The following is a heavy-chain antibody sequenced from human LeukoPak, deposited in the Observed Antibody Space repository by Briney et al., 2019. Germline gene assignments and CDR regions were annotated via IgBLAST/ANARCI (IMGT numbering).Heavy chain of an antibody. Sequence: ASVKVSCKASGYTFTGYYMHWVRQAPGQGLEWMGRINPNSGGTNYAQKFQGRVTMTRDTSISTAYMELSRLRSDDTAVYYCARGNRQLWFYYYYGMDVWGRGTTVTVSS. V-gene: IGHV1-2*06. CDR2: INPNSGGT. J-gene: IGHJ6*02. D-gene: IGHD5-18*01. CDR3: ARGNRQLWFYYYYGMDV. CDR1: GYTFTGYY.